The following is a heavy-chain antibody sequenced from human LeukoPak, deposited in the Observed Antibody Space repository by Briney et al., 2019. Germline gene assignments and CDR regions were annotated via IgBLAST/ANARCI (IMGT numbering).Heavy chain of an antibody. CDR3: ARGSSGWFDP. Sequence: SETLSLTCTVSGGSISSYYWTWIRQPAGKGLEWIGRIYSSGSTTYNPSLKSRVNMSVDTSRNHFSLKLISVTAADTAVYYCARGSSGWFDPWGQGTLVTVPS. CDR2: IYSSGST. D-gene: IGHD3-10*01. J-gene: IGHJ5*02. V-gene: IGHV4-4*07. CDR1: GGSISSYY.